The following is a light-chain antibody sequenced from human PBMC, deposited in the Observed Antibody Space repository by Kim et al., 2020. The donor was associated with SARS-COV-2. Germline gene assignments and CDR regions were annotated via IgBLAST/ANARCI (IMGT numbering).Light chain of an antibody. CDR3: QQYGTSPT. V-gene: IGKV3-20*01. CDR1: QSVSSTY. Sequence: EIVLTQSPGTLSLSPGERATLSCRASQSVSSTYLGWYQQKPGQAPRLLIYAASSRATGIPDRFSGSGSGTDFTLTISRLEPDDFAVYYCQQYGTSPTFGPGTKVDIK. J-gene: IGKJ3*01. CDR2: AAS.